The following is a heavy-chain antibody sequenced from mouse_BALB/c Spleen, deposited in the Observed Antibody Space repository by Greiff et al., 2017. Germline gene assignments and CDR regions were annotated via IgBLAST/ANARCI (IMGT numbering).Heavy chain of an antibody. V-gene: IGHV3-2*02. CDR3: ERVPSHYYGSRGYAMDY. J-gene: IGHJ4*01. CDR2: ISYSGST. Sequence: EVQLQESGPGLVKPSQSLSLTCTVTGYSITSDYAWNWIRQFPGNKLEWMGYISYSGSTSYNPSLKSRISITRDTSKNQFFLQLNSVTTEDTATYYCERVPSHYYGSRGYAMDYWGQGTSVTVSS. D-gene: IGHD1-1*01. CDR1: GYSITSDYA.